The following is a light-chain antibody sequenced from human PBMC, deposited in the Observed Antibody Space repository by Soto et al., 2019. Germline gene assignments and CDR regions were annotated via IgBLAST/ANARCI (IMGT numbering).Light chain of an antibody. CDR1: SSDVGGYNS. Sequence: QSALTQPASVSGSPGQSITISCTGTSSDVGGYNSVSWYQQHPGKAPTLMIYEVNNRPSGVSNRFSGSKSGNTASLTISGLQAEDETDYYCSSYTSTGAWVFGGGTKVTVL. CDR3: SSYTSTGAWV. V-gene: IGLV2-14*01. J-gene: IGLJ3*02. CDR2: EVN.